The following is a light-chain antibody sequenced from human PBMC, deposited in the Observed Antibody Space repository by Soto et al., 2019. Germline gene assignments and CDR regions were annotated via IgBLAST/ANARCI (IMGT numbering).Light chain of an antibody. CDR3: QQYDTSPWT. CDR1: QSVSSNY. CDR2: GAS. J-gene: IGKJ1*01. V-gene: IGKV3-20*01. Sequence: EIVLTQSPGTLSLSPGERATLSCRASQSVSSNYLGWYQQKPGQAPRLLIYGASSRAAGIPDRFSGSGSGTDFTLTISRLEPEDFAVYYCQQYDTSPWTFGQGTKVEIK.